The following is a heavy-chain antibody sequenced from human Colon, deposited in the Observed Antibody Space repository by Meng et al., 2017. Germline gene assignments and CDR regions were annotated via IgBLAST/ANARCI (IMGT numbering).Heavy chain of an antibody. V-gene: IGHV4-61*01. CDR2: IHYSGSR. CDR1: GGPVSSASYY. CDR3: ARFYGSGTFEVHDY. Sequence: QVSLPRSVPGLGRPSATLSLPCIVSGGPVSSASYYWSWIRQPPGKGLEWIGLIHYSGSRNYNPSLKSRVTMSVDTSKNQVSLRLTSVTAADTAVYYCARFYGSGTFEVHDYWGQGTLVTVSS. D-gene: IGHD3-10*01. J-gene: IGHJ4*02.